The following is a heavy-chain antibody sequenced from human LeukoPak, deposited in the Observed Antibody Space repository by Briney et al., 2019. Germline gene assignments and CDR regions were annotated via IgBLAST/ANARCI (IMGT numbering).Heavy chain of an antibody. CDR2: LSSSGGGT. Sequence: GGSLRLSCAASGFTFSSYAMSWVRQTPGKGLQWISSLSSSGGGTYYADSVNGRFTISRDNSKNILYLHMNSLTVEDSAVYYCAKHYAGTSTYSYFDLWGQGTLVTVSS. CDR3: AKHYAGTSTYSYFDL. D-gene: IGHD2/OR15-2a*01. V-gene: IGHV3-23*01. J-gene: IGHJ4*02. CDR1: GFTFSSYA.